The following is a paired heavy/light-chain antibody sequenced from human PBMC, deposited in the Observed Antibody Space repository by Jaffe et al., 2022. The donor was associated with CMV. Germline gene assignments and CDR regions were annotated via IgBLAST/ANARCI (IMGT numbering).Heavy chain of an antibody. D-gene: IGHD5-18*01. CDR1: GYTFTDYY. CDR2: INPHSGGT. V-gene: IGHV1-2*02. Sequence: QAQLVQSGAELKKPGASVKVSCKASGYTFTDYYMHWVRQAPGQGLEWMGWINPHSGGTNYAQKFQGRVTMTRDTSISTAYMELSRLRSDDTAVYYCARDLLPHRYSYNSGLHAFHVWGQGTMVTVSS. CDR3: ARDLLPHRYSYNSGLHAFHV. J-gene: IGHJ3*01.
Light chain of an antibody. CDR3: QAWDSSTPNVV. J-gene: IGLJ3*02. CDR2: EDS. CDR1: KLGDKY. V-gene: IGLV3-1*01. Sequence: SYELTQPPSVSVSPGQTASITCSGDKLGDKYVCWYQQKPGQSPVLVIYEDSKRPSGIPERFSGSNSGNTATLTISGTQPMDEGDYYCQAWDSSTPNVVFGGGTKVTVL.